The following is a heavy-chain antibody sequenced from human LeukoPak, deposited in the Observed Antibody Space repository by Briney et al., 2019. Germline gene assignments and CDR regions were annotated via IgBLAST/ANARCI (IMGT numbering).Heavy chain of an antibody. J-gene: IGHJ4*02. CDR1: GYTFTSYY. Sequence: ASVKVSCKASGYTFTSYYMHWVRQAPGQGLEWMGIINPSGGSTSYAQKFQGRVTMTRDMSTSTVYMELSSLRSEDTAVYYCARDAGFWFGNFLRLDYWGQGSLVTVSS. V-gene: IGHV1-46*01. D-gene: IGHD3-10*01. CDR2: INPSGGST. CDR3: ARDAGFWFGNFLRLDY.